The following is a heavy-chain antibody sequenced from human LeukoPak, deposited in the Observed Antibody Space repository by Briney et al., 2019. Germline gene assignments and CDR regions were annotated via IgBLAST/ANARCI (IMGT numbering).Heavy chain of an antibody. CDR1: GFTFSASG. CDR3: VADYNTWTGLNY. Sequence: HAGGSLRLSCAASGFTFSASGLHWVRQASGKGLEWLGRIANKPNNYATVYAASLTGRFTISRDDSKNTAYLQMNSLKTEDSAVYYCVADYNTWTGLNYWGQGTLVAVSS. V-gene: IGHV3-73*01. D-gene: IGHD4-11*01. CDR2: IANKPNNYAT. J-gene: IGHJ4*02.